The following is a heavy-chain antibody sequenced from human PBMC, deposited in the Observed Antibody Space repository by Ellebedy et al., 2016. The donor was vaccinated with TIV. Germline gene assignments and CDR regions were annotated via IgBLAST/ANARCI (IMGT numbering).Heavy chain of an antibody. CDR1: GGSFSGYY. Sequence: SETLSLTXAVYGGSFSGYYWSWIRQPPGKGLEWIGEINHSGSTNYNPSLKSRVTISVDTSKNQFSLKLSSVTAADTAVYYCARTYSSTHDYWGQGTLVTVSS. V-gene: IGHV4-34*01. D-gene: IGHD6-19*01. J-gene: IGHJ4*02. CDR2: INHSGST. CDR3: ARTYSSTHDY.